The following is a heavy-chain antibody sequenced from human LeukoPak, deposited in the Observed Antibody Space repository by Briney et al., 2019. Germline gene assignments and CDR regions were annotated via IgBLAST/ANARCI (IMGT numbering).Heavy chain of an antibody. CDR3: ARVWSGWYDY. CDR1: GYTFTSYY. V-gene: IGHV1-46*01. J-gene: IGHJ4*02. D-gene: IGHD6-19*01. Sequence: ASVKVSCKASGYTFTSYYMHWVRQAPGQALESMGIINPSGGSTSYAQKFQGRVTMTRDTSTSTVHMELSSLRSEDTAVYYCARVWSGWYDYWGQGTLVTVSS. CDR2: INPSGGST.